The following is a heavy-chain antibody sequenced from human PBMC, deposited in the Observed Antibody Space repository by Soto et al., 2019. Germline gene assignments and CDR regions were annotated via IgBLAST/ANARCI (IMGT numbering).Heavy chain of an antibody. J-gene: IGHJ3*02. CDR2: IIPIFGTA. CDR1: GGTFSSYA. CDR3: ARDKDEYYYDSSGPAAFDI. V-gene: IGHV1-69*13. D-gene: IGHD3-22*01. Sequence: SVKVSCKASGGTFSSYAISWVRQAPGQGLEWMGGIIPIFGTANYAQKFQGRVTITADESTSTAYMELSSLRSEDTAVYYCARDKDEYYYDSSGPAAFDIWGQGTMVTVS.